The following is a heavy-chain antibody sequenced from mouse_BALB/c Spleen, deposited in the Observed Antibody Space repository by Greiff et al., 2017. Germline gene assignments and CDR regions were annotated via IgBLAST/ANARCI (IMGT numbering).Heavy chain of an antibody. CDR1: GYSFTSYY. CDR2: IDPFNGGT. J-gene: IGHJ1*01. CDR3: ASSYGSSWYFDV. D-gene: IGHD1-1*01. V-gene: IGHV1S135*01. Sequence: EVQLQQSGPELMKPGASVKISCKASGYSFTSYYMHWVKQSHGKSLEWIGYIDPFNGGTSYNQKFKGKATLTVDKSSSTAYMHLSSLTSEDSAVYYCASSYGSSWYFDVWGAGTTVTVSS.